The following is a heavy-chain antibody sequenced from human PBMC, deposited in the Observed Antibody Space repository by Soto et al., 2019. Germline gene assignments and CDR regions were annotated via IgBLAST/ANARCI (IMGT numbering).Heavy chain of an antibody. V-gene: IGHV3-23*01. CDR3: AKTYYYDSSGYYYRLRTAGIFDY. J-gene: IGHJ4*02. D-gene: IGHD3-22*01. Sequence: EVQLLESGGGLVQPGGSLRLSCAASGFTFSSYAMSWVRQAPGKGLEWVSAISGSGGSTYYADSVKGRFTISRDNSKNTLYLQMNSLRAEDTAVYYCAKTYYYDSSGYYYRLRTAGIFDYWGQGTLVTVSS. CDR2: ISGSGGST. CDR1: GFTFSSYA.